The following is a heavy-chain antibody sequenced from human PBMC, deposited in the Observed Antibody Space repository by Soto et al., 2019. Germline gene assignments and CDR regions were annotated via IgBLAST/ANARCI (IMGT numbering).Heavy chain of an antibody. V-gene: IGHV3-23*01. Sequence: GGSLRLSCAASGFTFSSYIMNWVRQAPGKGLEWVSAISGSGGSAYYADSVKGRFTISRDNSKNTLYLQMNSLRAEDTAVYYCAKDRGTMVRGVKKFDPWGQGTLVTVSS. CDR2: ISGSGGSA. D-gene: IGHD3-10*01. J-gene: IGHJ5*02. CDR3: AKDRGTMVRGVKKFDP. CDR1: GFTFSSYI.